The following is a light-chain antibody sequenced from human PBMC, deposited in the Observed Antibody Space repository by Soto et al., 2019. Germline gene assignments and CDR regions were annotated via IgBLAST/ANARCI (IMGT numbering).Light chain of an antibody. J-gene: IGKJ1*01. V-gene: IGKV1-39*01. CDR2: AAS. Sequence: DIQMTQSPSSLSASLGDRVTITCRASQSISSYLNWYQQKPTKAPKLLLYAASSLENAVPSRFSGSGSGTDFTLTISSLQPEDFATYYCQQCYSTPWTFGQGTKVEVK. CDR3: QQCYSTPWT. CDR1: QSISSY.